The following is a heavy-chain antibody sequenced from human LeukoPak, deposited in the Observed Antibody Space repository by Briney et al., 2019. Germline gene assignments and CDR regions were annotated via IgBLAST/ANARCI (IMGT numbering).Heavy chain of an antibody. D-gene: IGHD3-16*01. CDR1: GYSISSGYY. CDR3: ERDTIMITFGGVRWYYFDY. CDR2: IYHSGST. V-gene: IGHV4-38-2*02. J-gene: IGHJ4*02. Sequence: SETLSLTCTVSGYSISSGYYWGWIRQPPGKGLEWIGSIYHSGSTYYNPSLKSRVTISVDKSKNQFSLKLSYVTAADTAVYYCERDTIMITFGGVRWYYFDYWGQGALVTVCS.